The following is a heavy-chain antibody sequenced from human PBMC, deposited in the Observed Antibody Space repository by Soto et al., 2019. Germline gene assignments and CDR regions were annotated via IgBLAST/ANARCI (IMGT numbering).Heavy chain of an antibody. V-gene: IGHV4-59*08. CDR2: IYYAGTT. D-gene: IGHD3-16*01. J-gene: IGHJ5*02. Sequence: SETLSLTCTVSGGPITPNYWSWIRQSPGKGLEWIGYIYYAGTTSYNPSLKSRVTISLETSKGQFSLRLRSVTAADTAVYYCASGGAYSQSLDPWGPGTLVTVSS. CDR1: GGPITPNY. CDR3: ASGGAYSQSLDP.